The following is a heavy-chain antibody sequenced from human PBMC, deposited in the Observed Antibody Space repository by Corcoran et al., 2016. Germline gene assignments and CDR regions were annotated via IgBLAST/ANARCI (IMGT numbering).Heavy chain of an antibody. CDR1: GFTFFHAW. CDR3: TTGIAGVAAF. V-gene: IGHV3-15*07. D-gene: IGHD6-13*01. Sequence: EVQLVESGGGLVKPGGSLRLSCAASGFTFFHAWMDWVRQAPGKGLEWVGLIKSKKDGGTADHAAPMKGRFTISRDDLKKLLYLQMDSLKTEDTAVYYCTTGIAGVAAFWGQGTMVTVSS. CDR2: IKSKKDGGTA. J-gene: IGHJ3*01.